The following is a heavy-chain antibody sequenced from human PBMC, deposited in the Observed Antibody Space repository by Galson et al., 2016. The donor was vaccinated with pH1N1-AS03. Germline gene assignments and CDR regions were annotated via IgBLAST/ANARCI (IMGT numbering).Heavy chain of an antibody. J-gene: IGHJ3*02. D-gene: IGHD2/OR15-2a*01. CDR1: GVSVTSSGVG. Sequence: PALVKPTQTLTLTCSVSGVSVTSSGVGVGWFRQSPGKALEWLALVYWDEARRYSPSLKNRLTITKDPSKNQVVLTVTSVDPMDIATYFCALPNSGGNAFEIWGPGTMVTVSS. CDR3: ALPNSGGNAFEI. V-gene: IGHV2-5*02. CDR2: VYWDEAR.